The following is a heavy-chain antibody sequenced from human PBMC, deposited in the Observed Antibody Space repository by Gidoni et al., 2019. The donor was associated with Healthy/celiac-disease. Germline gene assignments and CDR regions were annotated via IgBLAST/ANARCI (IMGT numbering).Heavy chain of an antibody. CDR3: ARLGAYCSSTSCYAGLDYYYGMDV. J-gene: IGHJ6*02. D-gene: IGHD2-2*01. Sequence: QVQLVQSGAEVKKPGSSVKVSCKASGGTFSSYAISWVRRVPGQGLEWMGGIIPIFGTANYAQKFQGRVTITADESTSTAYMELSSLRPEDTAVDYCARLGAYCSSTSCYAGLDYYYGMDVWGQGTTVTVSS. V-gene: IGHV1-69*01. CDR2: IIPIFGTA. CDR1: GGTFSSYA.